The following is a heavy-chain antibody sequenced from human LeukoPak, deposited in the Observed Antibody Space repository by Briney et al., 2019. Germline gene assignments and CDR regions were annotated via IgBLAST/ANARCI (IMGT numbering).Heavy chain of an antibody. CDR1: GYTFTSYG. CDR3: ARVLELWNRGTFDY. Sequence: ASVKVSCKASGYTFTSYGISWVRQAPGQGLEWMGWISAYNGNTNYAQKLQGRVTMTTDTSTSTAYMELRSLRSDDTAVYYCARVLELWNRGTFDYWGQGTLVTVSS. CDR2: ISAYNGNT. D-gene: IGHD5-18*01. J-gene: IGHJ4*02. V-gene: IGHV1-18*01.